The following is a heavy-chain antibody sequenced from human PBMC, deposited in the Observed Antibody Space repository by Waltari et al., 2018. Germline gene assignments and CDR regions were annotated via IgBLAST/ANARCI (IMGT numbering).Heavy chain of an antibody. D-gene: IGHD6-13*01. Sequence: QVQLQQWGAGLLKPSETLSLTCAVYGGSFSGYYWSWIRQPPGKGLEWIGEINQSGSTNYSPSLKSRVTISVDTSKNQFSLKLSSVTAADTAVYYCARFRVGGSSWDIDYWGQGTLVTVSS. V-gene: IGHV4-34*01. CDR3: ARFRVGGSSWDIDY. CDR2: INQSGST. CDR1: GGSFSGYY. J-gene: IGHJ4*02.